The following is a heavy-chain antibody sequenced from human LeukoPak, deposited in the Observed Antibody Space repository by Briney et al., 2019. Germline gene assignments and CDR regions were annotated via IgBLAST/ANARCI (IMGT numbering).Heavy chain of an antibody. CDR1: GYTFTSYG. CDR3: GRNAASRPGAPLDY. J-gene: IGHJ4*02. V-gene: IGHV1-18*01. CDR2: IGVYDGGT. D-gene: IGHD6-25*01. Sequence: GASVKVSCKASGYTFTSYGITWVRQAPGQGLEWMGWIGVYDGGTNYERKLQDRVSLTTDTSTSTAYMELRSLRSDDTAMYYCGRNAASRPGAPLDYWGQGTLVTVSS.